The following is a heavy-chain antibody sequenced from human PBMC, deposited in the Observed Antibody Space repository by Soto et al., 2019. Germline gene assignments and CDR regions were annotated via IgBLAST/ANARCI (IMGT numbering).Heavy chain of an antibody. Sequence: PGGSLILSCTASGFTFSSYSMNWVRQAPGKGLEWVSAISSSSGSTYYADSVKGRFTISRDNSKNTLYLQMNSLRAEDTAVYYCAKDNYYDSSGYYYGRAFEIWGQGTMVTVSS. V-gene: IGHV3-23*01. D-gene: IGHD3-22*01. CDR3: AKDNYYDSSGYYYGRAFEI. CDR1: GFTFSSYS. CDR2: ISSSSGST. J-gene: IGHJ3*02.